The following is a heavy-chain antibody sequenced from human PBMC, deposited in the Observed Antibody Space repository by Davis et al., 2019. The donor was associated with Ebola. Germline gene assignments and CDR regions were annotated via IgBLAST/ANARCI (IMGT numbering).Heavy chain of an antibody. J-gene: IGHJ5*02. CDR3: ARARRDRDWFDP. CDR1: GYTFVDGY. Sequence: ASVKVSCKASGYTFVDGYMHWVRQAPGQGLEWMGWISTYNGHTNYAQKLQDRVTMTTDTSMSTAYMELRSLRSDDTAVFYCARARRDRDWFDPWGQGTLVTVSS. V-gene: IGHV1-18*04. CDR2: ISTYNGHT.